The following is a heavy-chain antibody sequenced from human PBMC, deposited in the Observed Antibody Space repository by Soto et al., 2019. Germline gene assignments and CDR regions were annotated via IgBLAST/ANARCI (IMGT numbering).Heavy chain of an antibody. CDR1: GFTFSTHG. D-gene: IGHD3-3*01. J-gene: IGHJ6*03. Sequence: QVQLVESGGGVVQPGKSLRLSCAASGFTFSTHGMHWVRQAPGKGLEWVAVISYDGSNKYYADSVKGRFTISRDNSKDTLYLQMNSLRAEDTAVYYCAKCGFGVVNNYREVWGKGTTVTVSS. V-gene: IGHV3-30*18. CDR2: ISYDGSNK. CDR3: AKCGFGVVNNYREV.